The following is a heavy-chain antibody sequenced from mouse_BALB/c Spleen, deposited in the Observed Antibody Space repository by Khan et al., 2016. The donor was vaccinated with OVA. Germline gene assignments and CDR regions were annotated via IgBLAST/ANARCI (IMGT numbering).Heavy chain of an antibody. J-gene: IGHJ4*01. CDR3: ARDGSYDYAMDY. Sequence: VQLQQSGPDLVKPGASVKVSCKASGYAFTSYNMYWVKQSHGKSLEWIGYIDPYNGGTSYNQKFKGKATLTVDKSSSTAYMHLSSLTSEDSAVYYCARDGSYDYAMDYWGQGTSVTVSS. CDR1: GYAFTSYN. D-gene: IGHD1-1*02. CDR2: IDPYNGGT. V-gene: IGHV1S135*01.